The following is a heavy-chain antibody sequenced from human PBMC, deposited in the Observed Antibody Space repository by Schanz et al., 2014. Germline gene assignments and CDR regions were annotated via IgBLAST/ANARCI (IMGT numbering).Heavy chain of an antibody. J-gene: IGHJ4*02. CDR2: ISRDGTTS. D-gene: IGHD3-3*01. V-gene: IGHV3-48*01. CDR1: GFTFSNFG. CDR3: ARPIYDLWSGSFDY. Sequence: VQLVESGGGVVQPGGSLRLSCAASGFTFSNFGMHWVRQAPGKGLEWLSYISRDGTTSYYADSVKGRFTTSRDNAKNSLYLQMNSLRAEDTAVYYCARPIYDLWSGSFDYWGQGTLVTVSS.